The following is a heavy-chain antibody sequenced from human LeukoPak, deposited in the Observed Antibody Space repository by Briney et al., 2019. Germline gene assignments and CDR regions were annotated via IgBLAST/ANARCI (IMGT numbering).Heavy chain of an antibody. D-gene: IGHD3-9*01. CDR1: GFPFRNYA. CDR3: AKDSMTPTGIFDH. V-gene: IGHV3-23*01. J-gene: IGHJ4*02. Sequence: GGSLRLSCAASGFPFRNYAMSWVRQPPGKGLEWVSGISDSGTDTYYAESVKGRFTISRDNSKNTLYLQMNSLRVEDTAVYYCAKDSMTPTGIFDHWGQGTLVTVSS. CDR2: ISDSGTDT.